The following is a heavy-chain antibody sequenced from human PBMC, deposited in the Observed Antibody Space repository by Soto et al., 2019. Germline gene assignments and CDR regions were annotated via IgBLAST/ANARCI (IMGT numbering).Heavy chain of an antibody. CDR2: INHSGST. CDR1: GGSFSGYY. CDR3: ARGEDTAMAKYYGMDV. Sequence: SETLSLTCAVYGGSFSGYYWSWIRQPLGKGLEWIGEINHSGSTNYNPSLKSRVTISVDTSKNQFSLKLSSVTAAGTAVYYCARGEDTAMAKYYGMDVWGQGTTVTVSS. V-gene: IGHV4-34*01. J-gene: IGHJ6*02. D-gene: IGHD5-18*01.